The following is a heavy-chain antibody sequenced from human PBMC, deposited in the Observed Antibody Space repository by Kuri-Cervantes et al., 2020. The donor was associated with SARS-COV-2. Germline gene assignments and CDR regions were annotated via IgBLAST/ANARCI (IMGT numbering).Heavy chain of an antibody. D-gene: IGHD6-6*01. Sequence: GESLKISCAASGFTFSSYGMHWVRQAPGKGLEWVAVIWYDGSNKYYADSVKGRFTISRDNAKNSLYLQMNSLRAEDTAVYYCAKDMYSTSSKPLDYWGQGTLVTVSS. CDR2: IWYDGSNK. V-gene: IGHV3-33*03. J-gene: IGHJ4*02. CDR1: GFTFSSYG. CDR3: AKDMYSTSSKPLDY.